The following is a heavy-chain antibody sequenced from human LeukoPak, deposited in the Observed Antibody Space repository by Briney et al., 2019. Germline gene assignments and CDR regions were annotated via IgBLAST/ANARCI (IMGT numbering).Heavy chain of an antibody. CDR3: AKGDYGDYGSYFDY. CDR2: ISGSGGST. Sequence: GGSLRLSCAASGFTFSSYAMSWVRQAPGKGLEWVSAISGSGGSTYYADSVKGRFTISRDNSKNTLYPQMNSLRAEDTAVYYCAKGDYGDYGSYFDYWGQGTLVTVSS. D-gene: IGHD4-17*01. J-gene: IGHJ4*02. V-gene: IGHV3-23*01. CDR1: GFTFSSYA.